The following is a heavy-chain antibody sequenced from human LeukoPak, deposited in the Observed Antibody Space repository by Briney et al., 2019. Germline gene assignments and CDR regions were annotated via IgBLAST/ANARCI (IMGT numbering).Heavy chain of an antibody. CDR2: ISGSGGST. V-gene: IGHV3-23*01. D-gene: IGHD3-10*01. J-gene: IGHJ4*02. CDR3: AKERLWFGEFS. Sequence: GGSLRISCAASGLSVSSKFLSWVRRAPGKGLEWVSAISGSGGSTYYADSVKGRFTISRDNSKNTLYLQMNSLRAEDTAVYYCAKERLWFGEFSGGQGTLVTVSS. CDR1: GLSVSSKF.